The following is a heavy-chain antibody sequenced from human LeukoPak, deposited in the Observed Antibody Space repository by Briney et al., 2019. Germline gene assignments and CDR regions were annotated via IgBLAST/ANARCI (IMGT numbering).Heavy chain of an antibody. D-gene: IGHD1-7*01. V-gene: IGHV3-7*01. CDR1: GFTFSSYA. Sequence: GGSLRLSCAASGFTFSSYAMSWVRQAPGKGLEWVANIKQDGSEKYYVDSVKGRFTISRDNSKNTLYLQMNSLRGEDTAVYYCAKSLRTRIYYFDYWGQGTLVTVSS. J-gene: IGHJ4*02. CDR2: IKQDGSEK. CDR3: AKSLRTRIYYFDY.